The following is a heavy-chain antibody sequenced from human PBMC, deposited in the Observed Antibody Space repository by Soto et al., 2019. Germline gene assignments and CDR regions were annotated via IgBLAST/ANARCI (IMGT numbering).Heavy chain of an antibody. Sequence: AASVKVSCKASGYTFTSYDINWVRQATGQGLEWMGWMNPNSGNTGYAQKFQGRVTMTRSTSISTAYMELSSLRSEDTAVYYCARVVTMVRGVIIVFDPWGQGTLVTVSS. CDR3: ARVVTMVRGVIIVFDP. V-gene: IGHV1-8*01. J-gene: IGHJ5*02. CDR1: GYTFTSYD. CDR2: MNPNSGNT. D-gene: IGHD3-10*01.